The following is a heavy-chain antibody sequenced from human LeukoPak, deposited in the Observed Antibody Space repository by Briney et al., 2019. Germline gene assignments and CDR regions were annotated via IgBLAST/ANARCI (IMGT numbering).Heavy chain of an antibody. V-gene: IGHV3-21*01. Sequence: GGSLRLFCAASGFTFSTYSLNWVRQGPGKGVEGVSSLSSSSTYIYYADSVKGRFTISRDNAKNSLYLQMNSLRAEDTAVYYCARDVYDSSGYYAIDYWGQGTLVTVSS. D-gene: IGHD3-22*01. CDR2: LSSSSTYI. CDR1: GFTFSTYS. CDR3: ARDVYDSSGYYAIDY. J-gene: IGHJ4*02.